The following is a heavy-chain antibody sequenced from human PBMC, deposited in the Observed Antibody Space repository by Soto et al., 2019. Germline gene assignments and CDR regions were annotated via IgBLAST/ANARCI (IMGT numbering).Heavy chain of an antibody. CDR1: GYSISSGYY. CDR3: ASSSGSYHFDY. J-gene: IGHJ4*02. V-gene: IGHV4-38-2*01. CDR2: IYHSGST. D-gene: IGHD1-26*01. Sequence: SETLSLTCAVSGYSISSGYYWGWIRQPPGKGLEWIGSIYHSGSTYYNPSLKSRVTISVDTSKNQFSLKLSSVTAADTAVYYCASSSGSYHFDYWGQGTLVTVS.